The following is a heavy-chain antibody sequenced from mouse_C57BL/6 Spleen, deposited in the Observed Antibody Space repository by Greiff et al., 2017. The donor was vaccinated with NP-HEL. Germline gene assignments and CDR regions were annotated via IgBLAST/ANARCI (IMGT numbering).Heavy chain of an antibody. CDR1: GFTFSSYA. CDR2: ISDGGSYT. J-gene: IGHJ4*01. V-gene: IGHV5-4*01. CDR3: AREGDCYAMDY. Sequence: EVHLVESGGGLVKPGGSLKLSCAASGFTFSSYAMSWVRQTPEKRLEWVATISDGGSYTYYPDNVKGRFTISRDNAKNNLYLQMSHLKSEDTAMYYCAREGDCYAMDYWGQGTSVTVSS.